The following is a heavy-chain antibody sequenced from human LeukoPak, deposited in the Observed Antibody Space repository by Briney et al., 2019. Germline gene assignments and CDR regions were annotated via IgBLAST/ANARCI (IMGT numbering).Heavy chain of an antibody. CDR3: ARDLKSGGGMDV. J-gene: IGHJ6*02. Sequence: GGSLRLSCAASGFTFSSYAMSWVRQAPGKGLVWVSAIGGSGSSPYYADSVKGRFTVSRDNAKNSLYLQMNSLRAEDTALYHCARDLKSGGGMDVWGQGTTVTVSS. D-gene: IGHD3-16*01. CDR1: GFTFSSYA. CDR2: IGGSGSSP. V-gene: IGHV3-23*01.